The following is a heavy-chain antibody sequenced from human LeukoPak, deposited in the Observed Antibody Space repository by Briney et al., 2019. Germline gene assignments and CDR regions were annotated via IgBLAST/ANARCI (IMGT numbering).Heavy chain of an antibody. J-gene: IGHJ6*04. CDR2: IIPIFGTA. CDR1: GVTFSSYA. Sequence: ASVKVSCKASGVTFSSYAISWVRQAPGQGLEWMGGIIPIFGTANYAQKFQGRVTITADKSTSSAYMELSSLRSEDTAVYYCGRGYCSGGSCYSFGMDVWGKGTTVTVSS. CDR3: GRGYCSGGSCYSFGMDV. D-gene: IGHD2-15*01. V-gene: IGHV1-69*06.